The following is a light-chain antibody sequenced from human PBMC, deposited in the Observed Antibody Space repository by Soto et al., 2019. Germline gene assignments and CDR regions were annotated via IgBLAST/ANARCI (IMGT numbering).Light chain of an antibody. CDR2: GAS. CDR3: QQYDSTPPT. CDR1: ESVSNDH. Sequence: EIVLTQSPGTLSLSPGERATLSCRASESVSNDHLAWYQRTPGQAPRLLIYGASYRATAFPYRFSGSRSGTDFTLTIARLQAEDFVVYICQQYDSTPPTFGLGTKVEIK. V-gene: IGKV3-20*01. J-gene: IGKJ1*01.